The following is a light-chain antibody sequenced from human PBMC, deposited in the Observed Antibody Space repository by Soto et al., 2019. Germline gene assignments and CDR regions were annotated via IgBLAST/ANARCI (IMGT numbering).Light chain of an antibody. Sequence: QSALTQPASVSGSPGQSITISCTGTHSDVGSYNLVSWYQQHPGKAPKLIIYEDSKRPSGVSNRFSGSKSGYTASLTISGLEAEDEADYYRCSYAGSFSVIFGGGTKLTVL. J-gene: IGLJ2*01. CDR1: HSDVGSYNL. V-gene: IGLV2-23*01. CDR3: CSYAGSFSVI. CDR2: EDS.